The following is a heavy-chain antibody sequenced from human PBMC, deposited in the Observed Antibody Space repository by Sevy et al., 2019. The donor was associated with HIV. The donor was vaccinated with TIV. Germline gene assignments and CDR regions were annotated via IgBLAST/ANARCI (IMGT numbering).Heavy chain of an antibody. J-gene: IGHJ4*02. V-gene: IGHV3-11*06. Sequence: GGSLRLSCAASGITFSAYYMSWIRQAPGKGLEWVSYISRSSSNTKNADSVKGRLTISRDNAKNSVYLQMNSLRAEDTAVYYCAGTRHDYSTPHFDYWGQGTLVTVSS. D-gene: IGHD4-4*01. CDR2: ISRSSSNT. CDR3: AGTRHDYSTPHFDY. CDR1: GITFSAYY.